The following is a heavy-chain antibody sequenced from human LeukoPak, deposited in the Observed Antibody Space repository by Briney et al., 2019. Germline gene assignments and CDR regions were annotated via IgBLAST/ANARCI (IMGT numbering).Heavy chain of an antibody. Sequence: GASVKVSCKASGYTFTSYGISWVRQAPGQGLEWMGWINPNSGGTNYAQKFQGRVTMTRDTSISTAYMELSRLRSDDTAVYYCARERITMVRGVITYWGQGTLVTVSS. V-gene: IGHV1-2*02. CDR1: GYTFTSYG. J-gene: IGHJ4*02. CDR2: INPNSGGT. D-gene: IGHD3-10*01. CDR3: ARERITMVRGVITY.